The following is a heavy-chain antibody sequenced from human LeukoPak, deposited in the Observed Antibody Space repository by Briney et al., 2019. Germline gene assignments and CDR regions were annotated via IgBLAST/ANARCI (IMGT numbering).Heavy chain of an antibody. CDR3: ASRPPSETYFAVFDY. Sequence: GGSLRLSCVASGLTFSSHAMTWVRQTPGKGLEWVSGITGSGGSTYHAESVKGRFTISRDNSKNTLYLQMNNLRAEDTALYYCASRPPSETYFAVFDYWGQGTLVTVSS. CDR2: ITGSGGST. CDR1: GLTFSSHA. V-gene: IGHV3-23*01. J-gene: IGHJ4*02. D-gene: IGHD1-26*01.